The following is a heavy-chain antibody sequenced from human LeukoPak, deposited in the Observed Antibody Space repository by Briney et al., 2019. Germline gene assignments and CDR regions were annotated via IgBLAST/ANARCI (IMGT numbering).Heavy chain of an antibody. V-gene: IGHV3-7*01. D-gene: IGHD6-19*01. CDR3: ARARNRIAVSVIREYYYMDV. CDR1: GFNFISSW. J-gene: IGHJ6*03. Sequence: GGSLRLSCAASGFNFISSWMNWVRQAPGKGLEWVANIKQDGSEKYYVDSVKGRFTISRDNAKNSLYLRMNSLRAEDTAVYYCARARNRIAVSVIREYYYMDVWGKGTTVTVSS. CDR2: IKQDGSEK.